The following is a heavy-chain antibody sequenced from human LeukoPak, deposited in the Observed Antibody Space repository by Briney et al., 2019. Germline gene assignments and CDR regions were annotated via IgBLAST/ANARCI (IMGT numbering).Heavy chain of an antibody. CDR3: TRTTYCSSTSCRKGFDY. Sequence: GASVKVSCKASGYTFTGYYMHWVRQAPGQGLEWMGWINPNSGGTNHAQKFQGRVTMTRDTSISTAYMELSRLRSDDTAVYYCTRTTYCSSTSCRKGFDYWGQGTLVTVSS. CDR1: GYTFTGYY. D-gene: IGHD2-2*01. V-gene: IGHV1-2*02. J-gene: IGHJ4*02. CDR2: INPNSGGT.